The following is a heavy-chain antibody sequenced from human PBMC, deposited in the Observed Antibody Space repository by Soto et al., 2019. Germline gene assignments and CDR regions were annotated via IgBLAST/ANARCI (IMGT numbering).Heavy chain of an antibody. CDR1: GGSVSSDGYY. Sequence: SETLSLTCTVSGGSVSSDGYYWSWIRQDPGKGLEWIGYIYYSGSTYYNPSLKSRVTISVDTSKNQISLRLNSVTAEDTAVYYCAKESHFSMALDNWGQGTLVTVSS. CDR2: IYYSGST. D-gene: IGHD3-3*02. CDR3: AKESHFSMALDN. V-gene: IGHV4-31*03. J-gene: IGHJ4*02.